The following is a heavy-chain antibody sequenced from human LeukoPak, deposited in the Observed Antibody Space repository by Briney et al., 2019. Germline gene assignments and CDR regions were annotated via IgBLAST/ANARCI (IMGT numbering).Heavy chain of an antibody. J-gene: IGHJ2*01. CDR3: ARLIAVAGADWYFDL. CDR2: IYYSGST. CDR1: GGSISSSGYY. V-gene: IGHV4-39*01. D-gene: IGHD6-19*01. Sequence: SETLSLTCTVSGGSISSSGYYCGWIRQPPGKGLEWIGNIYYSGSTSYNPSLKSRVTISVDTSKNQFSLKVSSVTAADTAVYYCARLIAVAGADWYFDLWGRGTLVTVSS.